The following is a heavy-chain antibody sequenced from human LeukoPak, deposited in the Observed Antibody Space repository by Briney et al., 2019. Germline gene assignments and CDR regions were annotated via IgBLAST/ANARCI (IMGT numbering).Heavy chain of an antibody. CDR1: GYSFTSYW. J-gene: IGHJ3*02. V-gene: IGHV5-51*01. D-gene: IGHD6-13*01. Sequence: GESLKISCKGSGYSFTSYWIGWVRQVPGKGLEWMGIIYPGDSDTRYSPSFQGQVTISADKSISTAYLQWSSLKASDTAMYYCASPRLAAAGTGAFDIWGQGTMVTVSS. CDR3: ASPRLAAAGTGAFDI. CDR2: IYPGDSDT.